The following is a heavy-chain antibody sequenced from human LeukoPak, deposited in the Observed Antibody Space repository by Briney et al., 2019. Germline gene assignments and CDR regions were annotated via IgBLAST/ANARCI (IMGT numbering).Heavy chain of an antibody. J-gene: IGHJ4*02. CDR3: ARGSVGTPPPFDY. CDR1: GFTFNNYA. D-gene: IGHD2-15*01. CDR2: ISYDGSSK. V-gene: IGHV3-30-3*01. Sequence: GGSLRLSCAASGFTFNNYAIHWVRRAPGKGLDWVALISYDGSSKHYADSMKGRFTISRDSSTLYLQMDSLTTEDTAVYYCARGSVGTPPPFDYWGQGTLVTVSS.